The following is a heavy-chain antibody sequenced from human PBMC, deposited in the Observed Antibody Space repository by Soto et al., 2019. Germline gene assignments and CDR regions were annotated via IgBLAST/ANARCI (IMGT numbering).Heavy chain of an antibody. Sequence: GASVEVSWKACGYSFTSYGSNWVRQAQGQGLEWMGWISADNGNTNYAESLQGRVTMTTDTPTSTAYMELNSLRGEDTAIYYCARLGPYGSETYSFRYNWFDPWGQGTLVTVSS. J-gene: IGHJ5*02. V-gene: IGHV1-18*01. CDR2: ISADNGNT. CDR3: ARLGPYGSETYSFRYNWFDP. D-gene: IGHD3-10*01. CDR1: GYSFTSYG.